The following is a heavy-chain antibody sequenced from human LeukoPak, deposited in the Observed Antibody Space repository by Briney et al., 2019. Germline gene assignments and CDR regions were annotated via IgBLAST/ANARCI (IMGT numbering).Heavy chain of an antibody. D-gene: IGHD5-12*01. Sequence: AASVKVSCKASGYTFTSYYMHWVRQAPGQGLEWMGIINPSGGSTSYAQKFQGRVTMARDTSTSTVYMELSSLRSEDTAVYYCARGGYSGYDDNNAFDIWGQGTMVTVSS. J-gene: IGHJ3*02. CDR3: ARGGYSGYDDNNAFDI. V-gene: IGHV1-46*01. CDR2: INPSGGST. CDR1: GYTFTSYY.